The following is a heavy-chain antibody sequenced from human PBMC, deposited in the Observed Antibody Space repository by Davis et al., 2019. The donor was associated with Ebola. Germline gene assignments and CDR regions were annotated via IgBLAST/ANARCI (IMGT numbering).Heavy chain of an antibody. CDR1: GFTFSSYG. CDR2: ISYDGSNK. CDR3: ARPAARRHMDV. Sequence: GESLKISCAASGFTFSSYGMHWVRQAPGKGLEWVAVISYDGSNKYYADSVKGRFTISRDNSKNTLYLQMNSLRAEDTAVNYCARPAARRHMDVWGKGTTVTVSS. V-gene: IGHV3-30*03. J-gene: IGHJ6*03. D-gene: IGHD6-6*01.